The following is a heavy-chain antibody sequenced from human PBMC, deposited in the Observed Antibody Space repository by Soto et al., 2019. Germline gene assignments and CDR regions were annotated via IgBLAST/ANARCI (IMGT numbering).Heavy chain of an antibody. D-gene: IGHD2-15*01. CDR2: ISYSGST. V-gene: IGHV4-31*01. CDR1: GDSIGRGYY. CDR3: ARATPAADVDH. Sequence: QVHLQESGPGLVKPAQTLSLTCTVSGDSIGRGYYWSWIRQHPGKGLQWLGYISYSGSTYYNPSLKRQITITADTSKNRFSLRLTPATAADTAVYYCARATPAADVDHWGQGSLVTVSS. J-gene: IGHJ4*02.